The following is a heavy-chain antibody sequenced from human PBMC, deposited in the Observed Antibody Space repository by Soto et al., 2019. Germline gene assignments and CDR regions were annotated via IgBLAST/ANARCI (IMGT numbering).Heavy chain of an antibody. CDR2: IYPGDSDT. CDR3: ARQYSSGWYGLGLPSASDI. Sequence: GESLKISCKGSGYSFTSYWIGWVRQMPGKGLEWMGIIYPGDSDTRYSPSFQGQVTISADKSISTAYLQWSSLKASDTAMYYCARQYSSGWYGLGLPSASDIWGKVTMVTVSS. J-gene: IGHJ3*02. V-gene: IGHV5-51*01. D-gene: IGHD6-19*01. CDR1: GYSFTSYW.